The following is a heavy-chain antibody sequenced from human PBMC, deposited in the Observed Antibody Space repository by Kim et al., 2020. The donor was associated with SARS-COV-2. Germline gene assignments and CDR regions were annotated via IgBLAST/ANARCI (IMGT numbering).Heavy chain of an antibody. V-gene: IGHV1-46*01. Sequence: EQKFQGRVTRTRDTSTSTVYMELSSLRSEDTAVYYCARGEGYNSFDAFDIWGQGTMVTVSS. J-gene: IGHJ3*02. D-gene: IGHD5-12*01. CDR3: ARGEGYNSFDAFDI.